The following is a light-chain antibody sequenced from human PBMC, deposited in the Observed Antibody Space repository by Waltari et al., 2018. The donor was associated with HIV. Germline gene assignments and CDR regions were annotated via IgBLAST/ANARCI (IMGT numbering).Light chain of an antibody. V-gene: IGLV3-25*03. CDR1: ASPPPY. CDR3: LSADTSGTYV. CDR2: KNT. J-gene: IGLJ1*01. Sequence: SSELTQPPSVSVSPGQTARITCSGDASPPPYTTWFQQKPGQAPVVVIHKNTERPSGIPERFSASRSGTTVTLTITGVQTDDEADYYCLSADTSGTYVFGPGTTVTVL.